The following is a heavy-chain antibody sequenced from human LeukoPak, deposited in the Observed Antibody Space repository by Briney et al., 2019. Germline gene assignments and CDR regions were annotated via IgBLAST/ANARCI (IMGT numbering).Heavy chain of an antibody. Sequence: ASVKVSCKASGYTFTSYGISWVRQAPGQGLEWMGWISGYNGNTDYAQKLQYRLTMTTDTSTSTAYMELRSLRSDDTAVYYCARVEGMVRGVINWFDPWGQGTLVTVSS. CDR1: GYTFTSYG. D-gene: IGHD3-10*01. J-gene: IGHJ5*02. CDR3: ARVEGMVRGVINWFDP. CDR2: ISGYNGNT. V-gene: IGHV1-18*01.